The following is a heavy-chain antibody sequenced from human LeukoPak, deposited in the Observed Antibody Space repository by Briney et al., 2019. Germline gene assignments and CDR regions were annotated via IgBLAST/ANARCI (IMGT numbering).Heavy chain of an antibody. D-gene: IGHD1-26*01. CDR2: IYYSGST. V-gene: IGHV4-59*01. J-gene: IGHJ4*02. CDR1: GGSISSYY. Sequence: SETLSLTCTVSGGSISSYYWSWIRQPPGKGLEWIGYIYYSGSTNYNPSLKSRVTISVDTSKNQFSLKLSSVTAADTAVHYCARDPGGARGFDFWGQGTLVTVSS. CDR3: ARDPGGARGFDF.